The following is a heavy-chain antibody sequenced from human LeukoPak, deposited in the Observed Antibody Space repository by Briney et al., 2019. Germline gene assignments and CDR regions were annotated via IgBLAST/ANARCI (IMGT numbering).Heavy chain of an antibody. CDR3: ARGPFRSGGEEFDN. Sequence: PGGSLRLSCAASGFTVSNNYMSWVRQAPGKGLEWVSVIYSGGYTYYADSVKGRFTISRDNSKNTLYLQMNSLRAEDTAVYYCARGPFRSGGEEFDNWGQGTLVTVSS. D-gene: IGHD6-25*01. CDR1: GFTVSNNY. J-gene: IGHJ4*02. CDR2: IYSGGYT. V-gene: IGHV3-66*02.